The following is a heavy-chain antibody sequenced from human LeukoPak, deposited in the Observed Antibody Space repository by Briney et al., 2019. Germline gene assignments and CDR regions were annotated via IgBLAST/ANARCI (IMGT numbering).Heavy chain of an antibody. CDR3: AHRLIGEWELPGTYNWFDP. V-gene: IGHV2-5*01. CDR1: GCSLSTSGMG. Sequence: SGATLVKPTQTLTLTCTFSGCSLSTSGMGVGWIRHPPGKALEWLVLIYWNDDKRYSPSLKSRLTITKDTSKNQVVLTMTNMDPVGTATYYCAHRLIGEWELPGTYNWFDPWGQGTLVTVSS. D-gene: IGHD1-26*01. J-gene: IGHJ5*02. CDR2: IYWNDDK.